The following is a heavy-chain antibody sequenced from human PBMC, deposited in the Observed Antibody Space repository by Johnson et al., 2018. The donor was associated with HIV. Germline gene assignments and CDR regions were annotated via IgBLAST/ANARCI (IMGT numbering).Heavy chain of an antibody. V-gene: IGHV3-30-3*01. CDR1: GFTFTSFA. CDR2: ISYDGSNK. J-gene: IGHJ3*02. Sequence: MQLVESGGGVVQPGTSLRLSCAASGFTFTSFAMHWVRQAPGKGLELVGFISYDGSNKYYADSVKGRFTISRDNSKNTLYLQMNSLRAEDTAVYYCARGGGYSIAAPSDAFDIWGQGTMVTVSS. D-gene: IGHD6-6*01. CDR3: ARGGGYSIAAPSDAFDI.